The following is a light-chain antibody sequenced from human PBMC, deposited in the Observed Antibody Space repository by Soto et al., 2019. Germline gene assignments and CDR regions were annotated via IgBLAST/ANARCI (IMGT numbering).Light chain of an antibody. J-gene: IGKJ5*01. CDR2: AAS. V-gene: IGKV1-27*01. CDR3: QKYSSVIT. CDR1: QGISNF. Sequence: DIQMTQSPSSLSASVGDRVTITCRASQGISNFLAWYQQKPGKVPKLLISAASTLQSGVPSWFSGSGSGTYFTLTITSLQPEDVATYYCQKYSSVITFGQGTRLEI.